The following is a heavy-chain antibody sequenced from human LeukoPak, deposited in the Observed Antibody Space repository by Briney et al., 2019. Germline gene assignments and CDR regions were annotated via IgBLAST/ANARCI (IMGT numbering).Heavy chain of an antibody. CDR3: ARGPEADCSSTSCYTELDY. V-gene: IGHV3-21*01. CDR1: GFTFSSYS. D-gene: IGHD2-2*02. CDR2: ISSSSSYI. J-gene: IGHJ4*02. Sequence: PGGSLRLSCAASGFTFSSYSMNWVRQAPGKGLEWVSSISSSSSYIYYADLVKGRFTISRDNAKNSLYLQMNSLRAEDTAVYYCARGPEADCSSTSCYTELDYWGQGTLVTVSS.